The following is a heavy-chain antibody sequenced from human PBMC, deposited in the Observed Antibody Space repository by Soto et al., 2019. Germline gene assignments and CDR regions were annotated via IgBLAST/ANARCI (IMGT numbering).Heavy chain of an antibody. CDR3: AMCAFVVVPATKVPFFSYTMDV. D-gene: IGHD2-2*01. Sequence: PSETLSLTCTVSGGSISSSSYYWSWIRQTPKKGLERIGEINHNGSTNYSQPLKSRVTISVDTSKNKFSLKLSSVTAADTAVYYRAMCAFVVVPATKVPFFSYTMDVWGQGTTVTAP. V-gene: IGHV4-39*07. J-gene: IGHJ6*02. CDR1: GGSISSSSYY. CDR2: INHNGST.